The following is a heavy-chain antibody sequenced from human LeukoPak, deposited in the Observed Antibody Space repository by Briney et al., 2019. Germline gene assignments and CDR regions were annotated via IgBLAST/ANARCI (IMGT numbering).Heavy chain of an antibody. D-gene: IGHD1-26*01. CDR1: GGSFSGYY. Sequence: SETLSLTCAVYGGSFSGYYWSWIRQPPGKGLEWIGEINHSGSTNYNPSLKSRVTISVDTSKNQFSLKLSSVTAADTAVYYCARGPLVGFNWFDPWGQGTLVTVSS. J-gene: IGHJ5*02. V-gene: IGHV4-34*01. CDR2: INHSGST. CDR3: ARGPLVGFNWFDP.